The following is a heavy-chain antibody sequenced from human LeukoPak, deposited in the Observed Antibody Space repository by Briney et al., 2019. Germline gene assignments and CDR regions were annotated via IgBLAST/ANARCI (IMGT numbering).Heavy chain of an antibody. D-gene: IGHD5-18*01. CDR1: GYTFTGYY. J-gene: IGHJ3*02. V-gene: IGHV1-2*02. CDR2: INPNTGGT. Sequence: ASVKVSCKASGYTFTGYYMHWVRQAPGQGHEWMGWINPNTGGTNYAQQFQRRITMTKDMATSTVYMELSSLRSEDRAVYYCARDIGESGYSYGYSAFDIWGQGTMVTVSS. CDR3: ARDIGESGYSYGYSAFDI.